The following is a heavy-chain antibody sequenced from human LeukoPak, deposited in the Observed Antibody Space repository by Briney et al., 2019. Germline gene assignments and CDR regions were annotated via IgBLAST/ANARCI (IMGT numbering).Heavy chain of an antibody. Sequence: PGGSLRLSCAASGFTFTSYGMHWVRQAPGKGLEWVAFIRYDGTNKYYADSVKGRFIISRDNSKNTLYVQMNSLRAEDTAVYYCARGALYHMDVWGKGTTVTISS. V-gene: IGHV3-30*02. J-gene: IGHJ6*03. CDR3: ARGALYHMDV. CDR2: IRYDGTNK. CDR1: GFTFTSYG.